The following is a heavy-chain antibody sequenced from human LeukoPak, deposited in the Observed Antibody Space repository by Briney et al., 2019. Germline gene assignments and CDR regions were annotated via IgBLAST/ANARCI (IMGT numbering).Heavy chain of an antibody. CDR1: GFTFRDYY. V-gene: IGHV3-11*01. J-gene: IGHJ4*02. D-gene: IGHD3-16*01. CDR2: ISPSGDTI. CDR3: ARQAYPRKY. Sequence: GGSLRLSCATSGFTFRDYYMAWIRQAPGKGLEWISYISPSGDTIYYANSVKGRFTVSRDNARNSLYLQMNSLRADDTALYYCARQAYPRKYWGQGTLVTVSS.